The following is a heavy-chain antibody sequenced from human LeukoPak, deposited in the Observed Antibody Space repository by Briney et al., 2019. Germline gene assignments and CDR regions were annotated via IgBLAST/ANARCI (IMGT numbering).Heavy chain of an antibody. D-gene: IGHD3-16*02. Sequence: PSETLSLTCTVSGGSISSYYWSWIRQPPGKGLEWIGYIYYSGSTNYNPSLKSRVTISVDTSKNQFSLKLSSVTAADTAVYYCARVPSYDYVWGSYRYTEYYFDYWGQGTLVTVSS. CDR2: IYYSGST. J-gene: IGHJ4*02. CDR1: GGSISSYY. CDR3: ARVPSYDYVWGSYRYTEYYFDY. V-gene: IGHV4-59*01.